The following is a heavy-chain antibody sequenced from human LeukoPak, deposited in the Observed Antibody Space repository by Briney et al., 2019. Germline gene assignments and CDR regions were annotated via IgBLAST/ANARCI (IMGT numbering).Heavy chain of an antibody. CDR1: GFTFSSYG. CDR2: ISYDGSNK. J-gene: IGHJ4*02. V-gene: IGHV3-30*18. D-gene: IGHD3-22*01. CDR3: AKPPGYDSPFH. Sequence: GGSLRLSCAASGFTFSSYGMHWVRQAPGKGLEWVAVISYDGSNKYYADSVKGRFTISRDNPKNTLYLQMNSLRAEDTAVYYCAKPPGYDSPFHWGQGTLVTVSS.